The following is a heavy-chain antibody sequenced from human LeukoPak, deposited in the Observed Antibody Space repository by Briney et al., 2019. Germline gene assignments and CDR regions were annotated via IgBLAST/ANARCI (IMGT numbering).Heavy chain of an antibody. CDR1: GFTFSSYA. D-gene: IGHD2-2*01. Sequence: GGSLRLSCAASGFTFSSYAMHWVRQAPGKGLEWVAVISYDGSNKYYADSVKGRFTISRDNAKNLLYLQMNSLRAEDTAVYYCARDAMDRPYGFYLDVWGKGTTVTISS. V-gene: IGHV3-30*04. CDR2: ISYDGSNK. J-gene: IGHJ6*03. CDR3: ARDAMDRPYGFYLDV.